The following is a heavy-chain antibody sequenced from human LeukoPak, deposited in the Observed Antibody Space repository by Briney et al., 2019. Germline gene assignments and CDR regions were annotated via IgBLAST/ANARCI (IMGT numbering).Heavy chain of an antibody. V-gene: IGHV1-18*01. CDR3: ARDPTVAGQEKQPINDYYYYGMDV. CDR2: ISAYNGNT. Sequence: EASVKVSCKASGYTFTSYGISWVRQAPGQGLEWMGWISAYNGNTNYAQKLQGRVTMTTDTSTSTAYMELRSLRSDDTAVYYCARDPTVAGQEKQPINDYYYYGMDVWGQGTTVTVSS. D-gene: IGHD6-19*01. CDR1: GYTFTSYG. J-gene: IGHJ6*02.